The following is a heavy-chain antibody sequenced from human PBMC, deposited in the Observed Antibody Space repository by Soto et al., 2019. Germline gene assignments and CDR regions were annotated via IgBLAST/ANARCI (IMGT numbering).Heavy chain of an antibody. J-gene: IGHJ6*02. D-gene: IGHD5-18*01. CDR1: GFTFSSYE. CDR3: ARDRDSYGLGYYYGIDV. V-gene: IGHV3-48*03. Sequence: PGGSLRLSCAASGFTFSSYEMNWVRQAPGKGLEWVSYISSSGSTIYYADSVKGRFTISRDNAKNSLYLQMDSLRAEDTAVYYCARDRDSYGLGYYYGIDVCGQGPTVTVYS. CDR2: ISSSGSTI.